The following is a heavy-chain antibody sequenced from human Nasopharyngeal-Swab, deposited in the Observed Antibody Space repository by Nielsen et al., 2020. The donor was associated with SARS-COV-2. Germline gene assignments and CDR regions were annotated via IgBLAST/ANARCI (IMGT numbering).Heavy chain of an antibody. CDR3: ARDVGGRDNY. J-gene: IGHJ4*02. CDR1: GFTFSSYY. Sequence: GESLKISCAASGFTFSSYYMNWVRQAPGTGLEWVSSISSSSSYIYYADSVKGRFTISRDNAKNTLYLQMNSLRADDTAVYYCARDVGGRDNYWGQGALVTVSS. V-gene: IGHV3-21*01. D-gene: IGHD2-15*01. CDR2: ISSSSSYI.